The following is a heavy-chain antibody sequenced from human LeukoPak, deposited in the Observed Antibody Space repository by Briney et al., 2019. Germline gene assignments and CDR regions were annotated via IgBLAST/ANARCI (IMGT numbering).Heavy chain of an antibody. Sequence: PGGSLRLSCAASGFTFSSYGMHWVRQAPGKGLEWVAVISYDGSNKYYADSVKGRFTISRDNSKNTLYLQMNSLRAEDTAVYYCANEGPPVYWGQGTLVTVSS. V-gene: IGHV3-30*18. CDR3: ANEGPPVY. CDR1: GFTFSSYG. CDR2: ISYDGSNK. D-gene: IGHD1-14*01. J-gene: IGHJ4*02.